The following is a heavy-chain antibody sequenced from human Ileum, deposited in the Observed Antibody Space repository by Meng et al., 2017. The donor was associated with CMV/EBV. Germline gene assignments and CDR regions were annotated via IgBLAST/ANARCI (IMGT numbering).Heavy chain of an antibody. V-gene: IGHV3-74*01. CDR3: ATLPPGY. CDR2: IRSDGTIT. Sequence: GQVVGSWGGLVQRGGSLRLSCAVSGFPFSSHWLDWVRQVPGKGLVWVARIRSDGTITSYADSVKGRFTISRDNAKNTVYLQMNSLRDEDTAVYYCATLPPGYWGQGTLVTVSS. J-gene: IGHJ4*02. D-gene: IGHD2-21*02. CDR1: GFPFSSHW.